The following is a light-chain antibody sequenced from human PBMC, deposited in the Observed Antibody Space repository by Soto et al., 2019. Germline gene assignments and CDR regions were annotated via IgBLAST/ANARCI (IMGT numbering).Light chain of an antibody. CDR1: QSISRY. Sequence: EIVLTQSPATLSLSPGERATLSCRASQSISRYLAWYQQKPGQAPRLLISDASNRATGIPARFSGSGSGTDFTLTISSLEPEDFAVYYCQQRTDWPKTFGQGNKVEIK. J-gene: IGKJ1*01. CDR2: DAS. V-gene: IGKV3-11*01. CDR3: QQRTDWPKT.